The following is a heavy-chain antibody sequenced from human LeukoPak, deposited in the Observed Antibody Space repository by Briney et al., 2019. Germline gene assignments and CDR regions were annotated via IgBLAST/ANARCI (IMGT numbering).Heavy chain of an antibody. V-gene: IGHV4-34*01. Sequence: SETLSLTCAVYGGSFSGYYWSWIRQPPGKGLEWIGEINHSGSTNYNPSLKSRVTISVDTSKNLFSLKLSSVTAADTAVYYCARARYSYGRGLLVDYWGQGTLVTVSS. CDR2: INHSGST. CDR3: ARARYSYGRGLLVDY. J-gene: IGHJ4*02. CDR1: GGSFSGYY. D-gene: IGHD5-18*01.